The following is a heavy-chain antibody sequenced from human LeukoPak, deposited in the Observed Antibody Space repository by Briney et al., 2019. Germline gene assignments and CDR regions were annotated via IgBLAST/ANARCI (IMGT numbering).Heavy chain of an antibody. D-gene: IGHD5-18*01. Sequence: GESLKISCKGSGYSCTSYWIGWVRQMPGRGLEWLGTINPAASDTRYSPSFQGQVTISADKSISTAYLQWSSLKASDTAMYYCASGGYSYGFDYWGQGTLVTVSS. V-gene: IGHV5-51*01. CDR2: INPAASDT. CDR3: ASGGYSYGFDY. CDR1: GYSCTSYW. J-gene: IGHJ4*02.